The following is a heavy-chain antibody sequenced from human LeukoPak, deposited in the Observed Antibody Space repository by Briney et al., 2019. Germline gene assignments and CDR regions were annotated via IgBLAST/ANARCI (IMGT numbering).Heavy chain of an antibody. D-gene: IGHD6-25*01. V-gene: IGHV3-74*01. CDR1: GFTFSSYW. CDR3: ARRSAAKDAFDI. CDR2: INSDGSST. J-gene: IGHJ3*02. Sequence: GGSLRLSCAASGFTFSSYWMHWVRQAPGKGLVWVSRINSDGSSTNYADSVKGRFTISRDNAKNTLYLQMNSLRAEDTAVYYCARRSAAKDAFDIWGQGTKVTVSS.